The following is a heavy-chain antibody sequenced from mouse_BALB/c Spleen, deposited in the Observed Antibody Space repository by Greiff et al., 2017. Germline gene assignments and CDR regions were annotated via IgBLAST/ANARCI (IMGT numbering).Heavy chain of an antibody. CDR1: GYTFSSYW. D-gene: IGHD3-2*01. CDR2: ILPGSGST. J-gene: IGHJ2*01. Sequence: QVQLKQSGAELMKPGASVKISCKATGYTFSSYWIEWVKQRPGHGLEWIGEILPGSGSTNYNEKFKGKATFTADTSSNTAYMQLSSLTSEDSAVYYCARRRGPDSSGYFDYWGQGTTLTVSS. V-gene: IGHV1-9*01. CDR3: ARRRGPDSSGYFDY.